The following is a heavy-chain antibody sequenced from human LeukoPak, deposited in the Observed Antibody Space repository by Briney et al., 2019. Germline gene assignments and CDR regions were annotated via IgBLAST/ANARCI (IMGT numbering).Heavy chain of an antibody. V-gene: IGHV3-23*01. J-gene: IGHJ4*02. CDR1: GFTFSSYA. CDR3: AKARGYSYVSLVV. D-gene: IGHD5-18*01. Sequence: GGSLRLSCAASGFTFSSYAMSWVRQAPGKGLEWVSAISGSGGSTYYADSVKGRFTTSRDNSKNTLYLQMNSLRAEDTAVYYCAKARGYSYVSLVVWGQGTLVTVSS. CDR2: ISGSGGST.